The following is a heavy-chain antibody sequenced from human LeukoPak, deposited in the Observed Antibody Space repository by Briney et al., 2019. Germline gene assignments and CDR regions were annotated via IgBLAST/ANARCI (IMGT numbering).Heavy chain of an antibody. CDR3: AKDHSQNFDY. Sequence: PGGSLGLSCAASGFTFSNYSMLWIRQAPGKALEWVAFLRRDGSDKYYADSVKGRFTISRDNSKNTVYLQMNSLRPEDTAVYYCAKDHSQNFDYWGQVTLVTVSS. CDR2: LRRDGSDK. J-gene: IGHJ4*02. D-gene: IGHD5-18*01. CDR1: GFTFSNYS. V-gene: IGHV3-30*02.